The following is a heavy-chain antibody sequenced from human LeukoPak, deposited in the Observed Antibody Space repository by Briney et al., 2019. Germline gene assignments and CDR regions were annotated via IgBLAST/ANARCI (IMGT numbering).Heavy chain of an antibody. J-gene: IGHJ4*02. V-gene: IGHV3-74*01. CDR1: GFTFSSYW. Sequence: QSGGSLRISCAASGFTFSSYWMHWVRQVPGKGLVWVSRINTDGSSTSYADSVKGRFTISRDNAKNTLYLQMNSLRAEDTAAYYCARGGSSGYYSLGYWGQGTLVTVSS. CDR2: INTDGSST. D-gene: IGHD3-22*01. CDR3: ARGGSSGYYSLGY.